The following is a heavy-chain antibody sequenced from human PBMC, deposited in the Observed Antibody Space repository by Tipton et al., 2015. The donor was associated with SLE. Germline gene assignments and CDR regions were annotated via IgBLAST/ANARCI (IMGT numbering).Heavy chain of an antibody. J-gene: IGHJ4*02. D-gene: IGHD4-17*01. Sequence: TLSLTCTVSGGSVSSGSYYWSWIRQPPGKGLEWIGEINHSGSTNYNPSLKSRVTISVDTSKNQFSLKLSSVTAADTAVYYCARGRKDYGDYYFDYWGQGTLVTVSS. CDR3: ARGRKDYGDYYFDY. CDR1: GGSVSSGSYY. CDR2: INHSGST. V-gene: IGHV4-61*01.